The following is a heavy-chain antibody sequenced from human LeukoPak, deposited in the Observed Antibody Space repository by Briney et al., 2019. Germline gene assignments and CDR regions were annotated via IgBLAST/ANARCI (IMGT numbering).Heavy chain of an antibody. Sequence: SETLSLTCTVSGASISGGGYYWSWIRQHPEKGLEWIGFIDDSGKTYCIPSLRSRVSMSVDTSKKQFSLRLNSVTAADTAVYYCARDQGGYDSSAFDFWGQGILVTVSS. CDR1: GASISGGGYY. CDR3: ARDQGGYDSSAFDF. V-gene: IGHV4-31*03. D-gene: IGHD3-22*01. CDR2: IDDSGKT. J-gene: IGHJ4*02.